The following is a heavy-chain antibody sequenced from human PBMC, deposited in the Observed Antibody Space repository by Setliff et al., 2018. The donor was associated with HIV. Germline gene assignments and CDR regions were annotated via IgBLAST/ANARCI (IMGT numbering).Heavy chain of an antibody. V-gene: IGHV3-30*04. CDR2: ISYDGSNK. CDR3: AISPNWSGHSHSYMDV. Sequence: GGSLRLSCAASGFTFSSYAMHWVRQAPGKGLEWVAVISYDGSNKYYADSVKGRFTISRDNSKNTLYLQMNSLRAEDTAVYYCAISPNWSGHSHSYMDVWGKGTTVTVSS. J-gene: IGHJ6*03. D-gene: IGHD3-3*01. CDR1: GFTFSSYA.